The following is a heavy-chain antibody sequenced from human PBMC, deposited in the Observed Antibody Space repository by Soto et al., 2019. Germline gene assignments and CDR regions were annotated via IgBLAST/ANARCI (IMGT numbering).Heavy chain of an antibody. CDR1: GGSISSYY. CDR2: IYYSGST. Sequence: TETLSLTCTVSGGSISSYYWSWIRQPPGKGLEWIGYIYYSGSTNYNPSLKSRVTISVDTSKNQFSLKLSSVTAADTAVYYCARVTNYYDSSGYLYNWFDPWGQGTLVTVSS. J-gene: IGHJ5*02. V-gene: IGHV4-59*01. CDR3: ARVTNYYDSSGYLYNWFDP. D-gene: IGHD3-22*01.